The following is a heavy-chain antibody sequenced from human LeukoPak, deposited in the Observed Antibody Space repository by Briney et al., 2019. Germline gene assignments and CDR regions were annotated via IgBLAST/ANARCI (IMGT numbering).Heavy chain of an antibody. V-gene: IGHV3-11*01. CDR2: ISSSGSTI. D-gene: IGHD3-9*01. Sequence: GGSLRLSCAASGFTFSDYYMSWIRQAPGKGLEWVSYISSSGSTIYYADSVKGRFTISRDNAKNSLYLQMNRLRAEDTAVYYCARGYYDILTGYYAEPYFDYWGQGTLVTVSS. CDR3: ARGYYDILTGYYAEPYFDY. J-gene: IGHJ4*02. CDR1: GFTFSDYY.